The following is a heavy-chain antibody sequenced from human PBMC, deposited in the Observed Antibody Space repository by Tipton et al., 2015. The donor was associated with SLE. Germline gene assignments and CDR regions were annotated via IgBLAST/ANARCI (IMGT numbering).Heavy chain of an antibody. Sequence: SLRLPCAASGFTFSSYWMSWVRQAPGKGVEWVAIIKQDGSEKYYVDSVKGRFTISRDNAKNSLYLQMNSLRAEDAAVYYCARARIAARPGAFDIWGQGTMVTVSS. CDR3: ARARIAARPGAFDI. V-gene: IGHV3-7*01. CDR2: IKQDGSEK. CDR1: GFTFSSYW. D-gene: IGHD6-6*01. J-gene: IGHJ3*02.